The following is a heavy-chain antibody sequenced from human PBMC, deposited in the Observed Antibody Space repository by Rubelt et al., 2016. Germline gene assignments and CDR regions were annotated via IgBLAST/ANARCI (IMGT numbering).Heavy chain of an antibody. CDR2: ISSSSSYT. CDR3: ARKDDGGHYFDY. CDR1: GFTFSDYY. V-gene: IGHV3-11*06. J-gene: IGHJ4*02. D-gene: IGHD1-1*01. Sequence: QVQLVESGGGLTKPGGSLRLSCAASGFTFSDYYMSWIRQAPGKGLEWVSYISSSSSYTNYADSVKGRITVSRDNSKNTLYLEMNSLRAEDTAVYYCARKDDGGHYFDYWGQGTLVTVSS.